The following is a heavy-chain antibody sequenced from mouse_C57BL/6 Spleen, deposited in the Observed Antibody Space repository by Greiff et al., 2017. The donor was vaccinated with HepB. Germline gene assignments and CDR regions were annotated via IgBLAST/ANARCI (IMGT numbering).Heavy chain of an antibody. D-gene: IGHD2-4*01. CDR3: ARGGNPIYYDYDDWFAY. CDR2: IDPNSGGT. J-gene: IGHJ3*01. CDR1: GYTFTSYW. V-gene: IGHV1-72*01. Sequence: QVHVKQPGAELVKPGASVKLSCKASGYTFTSYWMHWVKQRPGRGLEWIGRIDPNSGGTKYNEKFKSKATLTVDKPSSTAYMQLSSLTSEDSAVYYCARGGNPIYYDYDDWFAYWGQGTLVTVSA.